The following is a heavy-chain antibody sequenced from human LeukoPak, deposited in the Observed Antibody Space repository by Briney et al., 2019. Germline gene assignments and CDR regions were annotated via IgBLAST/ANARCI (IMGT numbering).Heavy chain of an antibody. J-gene: IGHJ2*01. CDR3: AKGYIIAGRQWYLDL. D-gene: IGHD6-13*01. CDR2: INHDGRET. Sequence: GGSLRLSCLGSGFNFRYFWMSWVRQAPGKGLEWVANINHDGRETYYADSVKGRFIISRDNAKDSLYLQMNSLRAEDAAVDYCAKGYIIAGRQWYLDLWGRGTLVGVSS. V-gene: IGHV3-7*01. CDR1: GFNFRYFW.